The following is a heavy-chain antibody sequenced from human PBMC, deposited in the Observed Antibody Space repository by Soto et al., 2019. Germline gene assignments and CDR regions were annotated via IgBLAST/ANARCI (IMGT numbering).Heavy chain of an antibody. CDR2: IGSSGSTI. CDR1: GFTFCYYY. CDR3: AREATVTTGDY. Sequence: GGSLRLSCAASGFTFCYYYMSWIRQAPGKGLEWVSYIGSSGSTIYYADSVKGRFTISRDNAKNSLYLQMNSLRAEDTAVYYCAREATVTTGDYWGQGTLVTVSS. V-gene: IGHV3-11*01. J-gene: IGHJ4*02. D-gene: IGHD4-17*01.